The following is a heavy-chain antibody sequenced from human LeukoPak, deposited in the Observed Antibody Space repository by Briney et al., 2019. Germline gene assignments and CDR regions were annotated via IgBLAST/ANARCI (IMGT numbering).Heavy chain of an antibody. D-gene: IGHD1-1*01. CDR3: ARDLELERNRWNYFES. J-gene: IGHJ4*02. V-gene: IGHV4-31*03. CDR1: GGSISSGGNY. CDR2: IYYSGST. Sequence: PSETLSLTCTVSGGSISSGGNYWSWIRQHPGKGLEWIGYIYYSGSTYYNPTLKSRVTISVDTSKNQFSLRLSSVTAADTAVYYCARDLELERNRWNYFESWGQGALVTVSS.